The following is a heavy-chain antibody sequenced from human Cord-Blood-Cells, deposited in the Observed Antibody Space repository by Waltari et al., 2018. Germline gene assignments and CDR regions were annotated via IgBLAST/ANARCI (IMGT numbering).Heavy chain of an antibody. CDR2: TYYRSNWDN. D-gene: IGHD6-13*01. Sequence: QVQLQQSGPGLVKPSQTLSLTCAISGDSVSSNSAAWNWIRQSLSRGLEWLGSTYYRSNWDNDYAVSVKSRITSKPDTAKNQVALQLNSVTPEDTAVYYCERMGVRVFLLAAAGRRSAYYFDYWGQRTRVTVSS. CDR1: GDSVSSNSAA. CDR3: ERMGVRVFLLAAAGRRSAYYFDY. V-gene: IGHV6-1*01. J-gene: IGHJ4*02.